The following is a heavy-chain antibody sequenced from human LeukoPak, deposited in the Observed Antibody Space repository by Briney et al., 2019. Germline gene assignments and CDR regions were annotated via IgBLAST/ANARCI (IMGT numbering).Heavy chain of an antibody. CDR2: ISSYGTTK. J-gene: IGHJ4*02. V-gene: IGHV3-30*18. CDR1: GFTFSSFG. CDR3: ANGYPPMTALTLPFDY. D-gene: IGHD4-17*01. Sequence: GGSLRLSCAASGFTFSSFGMHWVRQAPGKGLEWVGRISSYGTTKYYADSVKGRVTISRDNSKNTLFLQMNSLRAEDTGVYYCANGYPPMTALTLPFDYWGQGTLVTVSS.